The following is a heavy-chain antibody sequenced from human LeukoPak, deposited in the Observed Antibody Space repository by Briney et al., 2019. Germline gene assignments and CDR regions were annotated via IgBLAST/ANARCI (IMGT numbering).Heavy chain of an antibody. CDR1: GGSISGYY. CDR3: ARMREEYSSSSRYYYYYHMDV. J-gene: IGHJ6*03. V-gene: IGHV4-4*07. CDR2: IYTSGTT. D-gene: IGHD6-6*01. Sequence: SEALSLTCSVSGGSISGYYWNWIRQPAGKGLEWIGRIYTSGTTDDNPSLKSRVTMSVDTSKNQVSLKVNSVTAADTAVYYCARMREEYSSSSRYYYYYHMDVWGKGTTVTVSS.